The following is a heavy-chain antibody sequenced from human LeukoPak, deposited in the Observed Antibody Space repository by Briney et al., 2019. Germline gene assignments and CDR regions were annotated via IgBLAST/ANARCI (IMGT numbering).Heavy chain of an antibody. Sequence: GGSLRLSCAASGFTFSSYWMSWVRQAPGKGLEWVANIKEDGRQKYYVGSVKGRFTISRDNAKNSLYLQMNSLRAEDTALYYCARDRGGYSYGGDWGQGTLVTVSS. CDR1: GFTFSSYW. CDR2: IKEDGRQK. CDR3: ARDRGGYSYGGD. V-gene: IGHV3-7*01. J-gene: IGHJ4*02. D-gene: IGHD5-18*01.